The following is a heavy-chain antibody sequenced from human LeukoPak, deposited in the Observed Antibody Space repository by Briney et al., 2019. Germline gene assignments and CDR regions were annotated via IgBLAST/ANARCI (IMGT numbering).Heavy chain of an antibody. CDR1: GFTFSSYS. J-gene: IGHJ4*02. Sequence: GGSLRLSCAASGFTFSSYSMNWVRQALGKGLEWVSSISSSSSYIYYADSVKGRFTISRDNAKNSLYLHMNSLSAEDTAVYYCARDGARGGYFDYWGQGTLVTVSS. CDR2: ISSSSSYI. V-gene: IGHV3-21*01. CDR3: ARDGARGGYFDY. D-gene: IGHD3-16*01.